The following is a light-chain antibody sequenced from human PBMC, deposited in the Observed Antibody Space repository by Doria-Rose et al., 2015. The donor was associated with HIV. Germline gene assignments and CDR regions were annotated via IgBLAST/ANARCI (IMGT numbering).Light chain of an antibody. CDR3: QQYYSTPQT. V-gene: IGKV1-NL1*01. Sequence: DIRLTQSPSSLSASVGDRVTITCRASQGIRNSLAWYQQKPGKAPKLLVYAASTLESGVPSRFSGSGSGTDYTPTISSLQPEDFATYYCQQYYSTPQTFGQGTKLEIK. CDR1: QGIRNS. J-gene: IGKJ2*01. CDR2: AAS.